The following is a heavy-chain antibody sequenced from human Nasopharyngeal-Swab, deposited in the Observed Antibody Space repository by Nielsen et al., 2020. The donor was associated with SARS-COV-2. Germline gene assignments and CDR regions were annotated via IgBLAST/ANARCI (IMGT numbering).Heavy chain of an antibody. CDR2: IYHSGST. Sequence: SETLSLTCTVSGSSISSGYYWGWIRQPPGKGLEWIGSIYHSGSTYYNPSLKSRVTISVATSKNQFSLKLSSVTAADTAVYYCARDLAYYYDSSGYYWAGYYYGMDVWGQGTTVTVSS. CDR1: GSSISSGYY. J-gene: IGHJ6*02. D-gene: IGHD3-22*01. V-gene: IGHV4-38-2*02. CDR3: ARDLAYYYDSSGYYWAGYYYGMDV.